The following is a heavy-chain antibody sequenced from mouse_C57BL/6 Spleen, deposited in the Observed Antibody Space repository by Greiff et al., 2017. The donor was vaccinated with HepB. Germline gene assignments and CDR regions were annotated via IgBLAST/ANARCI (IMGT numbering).Heavy chain of an antibody. J-gene: IGHJ2*02. Sequence: LQEPGTVLARPGAPVKMSCKTLGYTFISYWMHWVKQRPGQGLEWLGAIYIGNSDTSYNQKFKGKAKLTAVKPASTAYMDSSSLTNEDTAVYYCTTYYYGSSLFDYWGQGTSLTVSS. D-gene: IGHD1-1*01. CDR2: IYIGNSDT. V-gene: IGHV1-5*01. CDR3: TTYYYGSSLFDY. CDR1: GYTFISYW.